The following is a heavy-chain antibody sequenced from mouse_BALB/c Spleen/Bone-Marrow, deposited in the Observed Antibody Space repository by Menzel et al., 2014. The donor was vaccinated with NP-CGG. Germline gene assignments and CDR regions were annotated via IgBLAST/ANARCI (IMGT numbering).Heavy chain of an antibody. CDR2: IFPGIGTT. D-gene: IGHD2-1*01. Sequence: QVQLQQSGAELVKPGASVKLSCKTSGYTFTNYWIHWVKQRPGQGLGWIGEIFPGIGTTYYNEKFKGKATLTIDTPSSTAYMQLSSLTSEDSAVYFCARGGNYGYWGQGTTLTVSS. J-gene: IGHJ2*01. V-gene: IGHV1S132*01. CDR1: GYTFTNYW. CDR3: ARGGNYGY.